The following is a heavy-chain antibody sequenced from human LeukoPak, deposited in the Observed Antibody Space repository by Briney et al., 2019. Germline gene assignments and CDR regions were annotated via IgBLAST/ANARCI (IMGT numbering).Heavy chain of an antibody. CDR2: IYYSGST. J-gene: IGHJ4*02. Sequence: SETLSLTCTVSGGSISSSSYYWGWIRQPPGKGLEWIGYIYYSGSTNYNPSLKSRVTISVDTSKNQFSLKLSSVTAADTAVYYCARDSNYPYYFDYWGQGTLVTVSS. CDR3: ARDSNYPYYFDY. CDR1: GGSISSSSYY. D-gene: IGHD4-4*01. V-gene: IGHV4-61*01.